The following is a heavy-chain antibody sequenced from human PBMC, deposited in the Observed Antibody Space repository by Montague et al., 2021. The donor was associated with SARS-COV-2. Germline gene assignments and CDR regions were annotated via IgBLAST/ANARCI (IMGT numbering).Heavy chain of an antibody. J-gene: IGHJ4*02. CDR2: ISSSSSYI. Sequence: SLRLSCVASGFTLSSYSMDLFRQAPVKGLEWVSSISSSSSYIYYSDSLKGRFTISRDNAKNSLYLQMNSLRAEDTAVYYCAREGYCSSTSCDQFDHWGQGTLVTVSS. D-gene: IGHD2-2*01. CDR1: GFTLSSYS. CDR3: AREGYCSSTSCDQFDH. V-gene: IGHV3-21*01.